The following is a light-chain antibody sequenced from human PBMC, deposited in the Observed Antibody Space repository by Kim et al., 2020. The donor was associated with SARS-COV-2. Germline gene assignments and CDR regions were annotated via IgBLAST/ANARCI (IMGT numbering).Light chain of an antibody. CDR2: EVS. J-gene: IGLJ3*02. CDR1: SGDVGGFNR. Sequence: GQSVAISCTGTSGDVGGFNRVSWYQQPPGAAPKLIVYEVSNRPSGVPDRFSGSKSGNTASLTISGLQAGDEANYYCSSPTGIGTWVFGGGTKVTVL. CDR3: SSPTGIGTWV. V-gene: IGLV2-18*02.